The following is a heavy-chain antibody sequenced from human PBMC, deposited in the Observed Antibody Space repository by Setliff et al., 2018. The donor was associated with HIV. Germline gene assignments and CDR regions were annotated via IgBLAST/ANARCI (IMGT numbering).Heavy chain of an antibody. D-gene: IGHD2-21*01. CDR2: IIPIFGAP. V-gene: IGHV1-69*06. J-gene: IGHJ4*02. Sequence: SVKVSCKASGGTFSSHGISWVRQAPGQGLEWMVRIIPIFGAPNYAQKCQGRVTFTADKSTSTAYMELNSLRSEDTAVHYCARAQGYCRGECYYQFDYWGQGTLVTVSS. CDR1: GGTFSSHG. CDR3: ARAQGYCRGECYYQFDY.